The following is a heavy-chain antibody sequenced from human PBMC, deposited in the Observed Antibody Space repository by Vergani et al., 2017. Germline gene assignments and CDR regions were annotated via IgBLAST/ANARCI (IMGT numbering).Heavy chain of an antibody. J-gene: IGHJ4*02. V-gene: IGHV4-34*01. CDR1: GGSFSGYY. CDR3: ARAHRTELGY. Sequence: QVQLQQWGAGLLKPSETLSLTCAVYGGSFSGYYWSWIRQPPGKGLEWIGYIYYSGSTYYNPSLKSRVTISVDTSKNQFSLKLSSVTAADTAVYYCARAHRTELGYWGQGTLVTVSS. D-gene: IGHD7-27*01. CDR2: IYYSGST.